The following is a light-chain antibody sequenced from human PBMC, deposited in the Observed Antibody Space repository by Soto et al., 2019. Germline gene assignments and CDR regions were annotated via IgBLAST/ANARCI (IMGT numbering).Light chain of an antibody. CDR3: ETWDGNTRV. V-gene: IGLV4-60*02. CDR1: SGHSIYI. J-gene: IGLJ3*02. CDR2: LEGSGSY. Sequence: VVTQSSSASASLGSSVKLTCTLSSGHSIYIIAWHQQQPGKAPRYLMKLEGSGSYNKGSGVPDRFSGSSSGADRYLTISNLQFEDEADYYCETWDGNTRVFGGGTKLTVL.